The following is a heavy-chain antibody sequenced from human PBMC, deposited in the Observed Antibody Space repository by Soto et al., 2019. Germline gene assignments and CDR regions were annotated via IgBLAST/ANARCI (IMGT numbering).Heavy chain of an antibody. CDR3: AAGDYDILTGASNFDY. J-gene: IGHJ4*02. CDR1: GFTFTSSA. V-gene: IGHV1-58*02. D-gene: IGHD3-9*01. CDR2: IVVGSGNT. Sequence: GASVRVSCKASGFTFTSSAMQWVRQARGQRLEWIGWIVVGSGNTNYAQKFQERVTITRDMSTSTAYMELSSLRSEDTAVYYCAAGDYDILTGASNFDYWGQGTLVTVSS.